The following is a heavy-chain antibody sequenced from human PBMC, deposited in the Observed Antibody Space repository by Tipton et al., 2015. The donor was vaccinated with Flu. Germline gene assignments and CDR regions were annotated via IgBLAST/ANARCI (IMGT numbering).Heavy chain of an antibody. Sequence: GSLRLSCAASGFTFTNYGMSWVRQSPGKGLEWVSAISGSGATTYYADSVKGRFTISRDNSKNTLYLQMNSLRAEDTAVYYCARGYDILTDGGGYFDYWGQGTLVTVSS. CDR2: ISGSGATT. J-gene: IGHJ4*02. D-gene: IGHD3-9*01. CDR1: GFTFTNYG. V-gene: IGHV3-23*01. CDR3: ARGYDILTDGGGYFDY.